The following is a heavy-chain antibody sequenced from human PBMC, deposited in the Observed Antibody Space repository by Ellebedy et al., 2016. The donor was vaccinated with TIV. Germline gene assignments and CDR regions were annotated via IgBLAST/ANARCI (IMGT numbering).Heavy chain of an antibody. CDR1: GFEFGRFW. CDR3: ARALWGPKYFDYSGFLDY. Sequence: GESLKISCEGSGFEFGRFWMSWVRQAPGGRLEWVATIKQDGFDDYYVGSVKGRFAVSRDNTKNSLYLQMNSLRAEDTAVYYCARALWGPKYFDYSGFLDYWGQGALVTVSS. V-gene: IGHV3-7*01. D-gene: IGHD3-9*01. J-gene: IGHJ4*02. CDR2: IKQDGFDD.